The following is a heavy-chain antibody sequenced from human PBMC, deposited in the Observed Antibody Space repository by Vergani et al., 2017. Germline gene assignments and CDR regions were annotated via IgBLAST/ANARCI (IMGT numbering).Heavy chain of an antibody. CDR2: ISWDGGST. D-gene: IGHD4-23*01. CDR3: AKASWNGGNSEVYFDY. J-gene: IGHJ4*02. V-gene: IGHV3-43D*03. CDR1: GFTFDDYV. Sequence: EVQLVESGGVVVQPGGSLRLSCAASGFTFDDYVMHWVRQAPGKGLEWVSLISWDGGSTYYADSVKGRFTISRDNSKNSLYLQMNSLRAEDTALYYCAKASWNGGNSEVYFDYWGQGTLVTVSS.